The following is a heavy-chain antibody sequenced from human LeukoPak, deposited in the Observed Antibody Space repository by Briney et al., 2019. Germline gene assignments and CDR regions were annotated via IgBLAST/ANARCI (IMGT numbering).Heavy chain of an antibody. CDR1: GYTFTSYY. J-gene: IGHJ4*02. CDR2: INPNSGGT. Sequence: GASVKVSCKASGYTFTSYYMHWVRQAPGQGLEWMGWINPNSGGTNYAQKFQGRVTMTRDTSINTAYMELTRLKSDDMAVYYCARDRNSYGPEFDDWGQGTLVTVSS. CDR3: ARDRNSYGPEFDD. D-gene: IGHD5-18*01. V-gene: IGHV1-2*02.